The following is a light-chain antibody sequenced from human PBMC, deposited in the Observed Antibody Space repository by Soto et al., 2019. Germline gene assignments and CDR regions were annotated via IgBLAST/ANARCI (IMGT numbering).Light chain of an antibody. V-gene: IGLV2-18*02. Sequence: QSALTQPPSVSGSPGQSVTISCTGTSSDVGSYNRVSWYQQPPGTAPKLMIYEVRNRPSGVPDRFSGSKSGNTASLTISGLQAEDEADYYCNSYTSSSTYVFGTGTQLTVL. J-gene: IGLJ1*01. CDR3: NSYTSSSTYV. CDR1: SSDVGSYNR. CDR2: EVR.